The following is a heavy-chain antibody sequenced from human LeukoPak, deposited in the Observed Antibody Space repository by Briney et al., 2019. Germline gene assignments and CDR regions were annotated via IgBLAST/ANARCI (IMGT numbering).Heavy chain of an antibody. CDR2: ISYDGSNK. V-gene: IGHV3-30-3*01. CDR3: ARERYSSSPAAYYFDY. D-gene: IGHD6-6*01. J-gene: IGHJ4*02. CDR1: GFTFSSYT. Sequence: PGGSLRLSCAASGFTFSSYTMHWVRQAPGKGLEWVAVISYDGSNKYYADSVKGRFTISRDNSKNTLYLQMNSLRAEDTAVYYCARERYSSSPAAYYFDYWGQGTLVTVSS.